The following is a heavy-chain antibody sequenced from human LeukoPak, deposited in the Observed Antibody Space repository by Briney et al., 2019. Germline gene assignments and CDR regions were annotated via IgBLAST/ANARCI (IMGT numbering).Heavy chain of an antibody. CDR2: IYYSGST. J-gene: IGHJ4*02. V-gene: IGHV4-59*01. Sequence: SETLSLTCTVSGGSISSYYWSWIRQPPGKGLEWIGYIYYSGSTNYNPSLKSRVTISVDASKNQFSLKLTSVTAADTAVYYCARAYYYGSGSYGLDYWGQGTLVTVSS. D-gene: IGHD3-10*01. CDR1: GGSISSYY. CDR3: ARAYYYGSGSYGLDY.